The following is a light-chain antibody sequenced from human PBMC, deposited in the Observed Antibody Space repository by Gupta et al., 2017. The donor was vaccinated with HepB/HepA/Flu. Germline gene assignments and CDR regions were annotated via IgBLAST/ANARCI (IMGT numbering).Light chain of an antibody. J-gene: IGLJ2*01. CDR3: QVWDSSTVV. Sequence: SYELTQPPSVSLSPGQTASITCSGEKLGDKYSCWYQKKAGQSPVLVIYQDTKRPSGIPERFSGSNSGNTATLTISGTQTTDEADYYCQVWDSSTVVFGGGTKLTVL. CDR2: QDT. V-gene: IGLV3-1*01. CDR1: KLGDKY.